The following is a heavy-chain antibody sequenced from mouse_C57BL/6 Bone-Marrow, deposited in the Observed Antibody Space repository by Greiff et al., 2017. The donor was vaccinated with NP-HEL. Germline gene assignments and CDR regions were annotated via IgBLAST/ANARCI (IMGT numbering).Heavy chain of an antibody. Sequence: EVQLQESGPGLVKPSQSLSLTCSVTGYSITSGYYWNWIRQFPGNKLEWMGYISYDGSNNYNPSLKNRISITRDTSKNQFFLKLNSVTTEDTATYYCARDRGGYDDFDYWGQGTTLTVSS. D-gene: IGHD2-2*01. V-gene: IGHV3-6*01. CDR3: ARDRGGYDDFDY. CDR2: ISYDGSN. J-gene: IGHJ2*01. CDR1: GYSITSGYY.